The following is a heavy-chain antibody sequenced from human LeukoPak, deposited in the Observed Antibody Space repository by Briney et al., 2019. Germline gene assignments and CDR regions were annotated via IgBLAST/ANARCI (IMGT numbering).Heavy chain of an antibody. CDR1: GGSISDFY. J-gene: IGHJ4*02. D-gene: IGHD4-23*01. Sequence: PSETLSLTCSVSGGSISDFYWSWIRQPAGKGLEWIGRIYSSGNTNYNPSLKSRVTMSLDASKNQFSLELSSVTAADTAVYYCARNSGDFWGQGTLVTVSS. CDR2: IYSSGNT. CDR3: ARNSGDF. V-gene: IGHV4-4*07.